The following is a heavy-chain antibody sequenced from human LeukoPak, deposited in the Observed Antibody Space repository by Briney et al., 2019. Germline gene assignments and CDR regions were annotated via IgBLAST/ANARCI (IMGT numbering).Heavy chain of an antibody. V-gene: IGHV3-48*01. CDR3: ARGCAPVFYYYMDV. J-gene: IGHJ6*03. CDR1: GFTFSSYS. Sequence: GGSLRLSCAASGFTFSSYSMNWVRQAPGKGLEWVSYISSSSSAIYYANSVKGRFTISRDNAKNSLYLQMNSLRAEDTAVYYCARGCAPVFYYYMDVWGKGTTVTVSS. CDR2: ISSSSSAI. D-gene: IGHD3-16*01.